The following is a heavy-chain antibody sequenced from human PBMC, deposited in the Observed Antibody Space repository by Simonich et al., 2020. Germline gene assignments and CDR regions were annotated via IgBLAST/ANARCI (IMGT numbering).Heavy chain of an antibody. J-gene: IGHJ4*02. Sequence: VQLVESGGGWVQPGRSLRLSCAASGFTFVDYAMHWVRQASGRGLEWVSGISWNRGSIGYADSVKGRFTISRDNAKNALYLQMNSLRAEDTALYYCAKDHIAAAGRNYFDYWGQGTLVTVSS. CDR2: ISWNRGSI. D-gene: IGHD6-13*01. CDR1: GFTFVDYA. V-gene: IGHV3-9*01. CDR3: AKDHIAAAGRNYFDY.